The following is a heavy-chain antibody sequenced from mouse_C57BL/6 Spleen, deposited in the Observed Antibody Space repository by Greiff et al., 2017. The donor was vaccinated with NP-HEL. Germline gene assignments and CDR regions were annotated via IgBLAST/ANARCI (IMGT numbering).Heavy chain of an antibody. Sequence: EVQLQQSGPELVKPGASVKISCKASGYTFTDYYMNWVKQSHGKSLEWIGDINPKNGGTSYKQKFKGKATLTVDKSSSTAYMELRSLTSVDSAVYCCARDSPFAYWGQGTLVTVSA. CDR1: GYTFTDYY. CDR2: INPKNGGT. V-gene: IGHV1-26*01. D-gene: IGHD2-12*01. J-gene: IGHJ3*01. CDR3: ARDSPFAY.